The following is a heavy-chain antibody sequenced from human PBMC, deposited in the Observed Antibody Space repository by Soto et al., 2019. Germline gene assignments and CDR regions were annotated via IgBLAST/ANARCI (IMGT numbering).Heavy chain of an antibody. D-gene: IGHD4-17*01. J-gene: IGHJ3*02. CDR1: GFTFSSYG. CDR3: VRESGYGGNPLEAFDI. Sequence: PGGSLRLSCAASGFTFSSYGMHWVRQAPGKGLEWVAVIWYDGSNKYYADSVKGRFTISRDNSKNTLYLQMNSLRAEDTAVYYCVRESGYGGNPLEAFDIWGQGTLVTVSS. CDR2: IWYDGSNK. V-gene: IGHV3-33*01.